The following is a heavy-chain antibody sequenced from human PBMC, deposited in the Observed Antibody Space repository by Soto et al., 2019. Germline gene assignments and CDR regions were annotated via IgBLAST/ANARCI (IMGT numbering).Heavy chain of an antibody. Sequence: SETLSLTCAVYGGSFSGYYWSWIRQPPGKGLEWIGEINHSGSTNYNPSLKSRVTISVDTSKNQFSLKLSSVTAADTAVYYCARGQGRSGQDIVVVPAAQDTYYYYMDVWGKGTTVTVSS. J-gene: IGHJ6*03. CDR2: INHSGST. CDR1: GGSFSGYY. D-gene: IGHD2-2*01. CDR3: ARGQGRSGQDIVVVPAAQDTYYYYMDV. V-gene: IGHV4-34*01.